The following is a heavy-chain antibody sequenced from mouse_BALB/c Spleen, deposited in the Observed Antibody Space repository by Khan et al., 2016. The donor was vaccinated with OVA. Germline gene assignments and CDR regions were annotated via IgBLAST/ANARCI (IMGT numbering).Heavy chain of an antibody. J-gene: IGHJ2*01. Sequence: VQLQQSGAELAKPGASVKMSCKASGYTFTTYWLHWVKQRPGQGLEWSGYINPTSGYTDYNEKLKDKATLSAHKSSNTAYLQLSSLTSVAAAVYYCTRDRIDYWGQGTTLTFSS. CDR2: INPTSGYT. CDR3: TRDRIDY. V-gene: IGHV1-7*01. CDR1: GYTFTTYW.